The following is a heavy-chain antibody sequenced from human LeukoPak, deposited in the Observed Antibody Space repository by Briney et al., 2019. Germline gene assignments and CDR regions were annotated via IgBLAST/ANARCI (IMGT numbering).Heavy chain of an antibody. J-gene: IGHJ3*02. Sequence: PGRSLRLSCAASGFTFSSYGMHWVRQAPGKGLEGVAVISYDGSNKYYADSVKGRFTISRDNSKNTLYLQMNSLRAEGTAVYYCAKDLSIFGVVMGSAFDIWGQGTMVTVSS. CDR2: ISYDGSNK. D-gene: IGHD3-3*01. V-gene: IGHV3-30*18. CDR3: AKDLSIFGVVMGSAFDI. CDR1: GFTFSSYG.